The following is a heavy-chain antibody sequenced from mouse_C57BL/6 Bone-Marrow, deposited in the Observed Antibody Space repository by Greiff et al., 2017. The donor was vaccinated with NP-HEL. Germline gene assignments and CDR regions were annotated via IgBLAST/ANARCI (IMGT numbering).Heavy chain of an antibody. D-gene: IGHD1-1*01. CDR1: GFTFNTYA. CDR3: VRGDYYGSDWYFDV. V-gene: IGHV10-3*01. J-gene: IGHJ1*03. Sequence: EVKVVESGGGLVQPKGSLKLSCAASGFTFNTYAMHWVRQAPGKGLEWVARIRSKSSNYATYYADSVKDRFTISRDDSHSMLYLQMNNLKTEDTAMYYCVRGDYYGSDWYFDVWGTGTTVTVSS. CDR2: IRSKSSNYAT.